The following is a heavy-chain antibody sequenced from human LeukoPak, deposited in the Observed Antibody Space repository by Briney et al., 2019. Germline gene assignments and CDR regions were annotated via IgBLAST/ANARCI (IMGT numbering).Heavy chain of an antibody. CDR2: ISAYNGNT. D-gene: IGHD3-3*01. CDR3: ARVGVDLWSGYPNGYYGMDV. V-gene: IGHV1-18*01. CDR1: GYTFTSYG. J-gene: IGHJ6*02. Sequence: GASVKVSCKASGYTFTSYGISWVRQAPGQGLEWMGWISAYNGNTNYAQKLQGRVTMTTDTSTSTAYMELRSLRSDDTAVYYCARVGVDLWSGYPNGYYGMDVWGQGTTVTVSS.